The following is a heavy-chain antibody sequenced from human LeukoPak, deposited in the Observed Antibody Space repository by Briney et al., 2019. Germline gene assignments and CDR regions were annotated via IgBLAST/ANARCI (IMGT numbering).Heavy chain of an antibody. D-gene: IGHD6-19*01. V-gene: IGHV1-69*01. CDR3: ARDQIAMAGTGDY. CDR1: GGTFSSYA. Sequence: SVKVSCKASGGTFSSYAISWVRQAPGQGLEWMGGIIPIFGTANYAQKFQGRVTITADESTSTAYMELSSLRSEDTAVYYCARDQIAMAGTGDYWGQGTLVTVSS. J-gene: IGHJ4*02. CDR2: IIPIFGTA.